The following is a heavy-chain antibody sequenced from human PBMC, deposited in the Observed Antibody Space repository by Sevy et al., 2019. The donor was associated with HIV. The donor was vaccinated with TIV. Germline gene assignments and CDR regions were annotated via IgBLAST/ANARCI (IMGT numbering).Heavy chain of an antibody. CDR1: GFTFGGSA. Sequence: GGSLRLSCAASGFTFGGSAMHWVRQASGKGLEWVGRIRSKANNYATAHAASVKGRFTISRDDSKNTAYLQMNSLKTEDTAVYYCTRLGGTVVTPYYAMDVLGQGTTVTV. CDR2: IRSKANNYAT. D-gene: IGHD2-21*02. J-gene: IGHJ6*02. V-gene: IGHV3-73*01. CDR3: TRLGGTVVTPYYAMDV.